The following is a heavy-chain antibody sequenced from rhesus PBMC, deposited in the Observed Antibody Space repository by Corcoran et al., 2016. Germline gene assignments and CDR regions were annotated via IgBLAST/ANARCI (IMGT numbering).Heavy chain of an antibody. CDR1: GGSISSSY. Sequence: QLQLQESGPGLVKPSETLSVTCAVSGGSISSSYWSWIRQAPGKGLEWIVYIYGSGSSTNYNPSLKSRVTLSVDTSKNQLSLKLSSVTTADTAVYYCARVGSWDEYFEFWGQGALVTVSS. CDR2: IYGSGSST. V-gene: IGHV4-169*01. D-gene: IGHD6-25*01. J-gene: IGHJ1*01. CDR3: ARVGSWDEYFEF.